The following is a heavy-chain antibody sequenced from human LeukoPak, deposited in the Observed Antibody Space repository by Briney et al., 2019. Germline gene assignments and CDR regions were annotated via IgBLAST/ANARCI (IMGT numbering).Heavy chain of an antibody. D-gene: IGHD3-22*01. CDR2: ISGSGGAT. J-gene: IGHJ4*02. V-gene: IGHV3-23*01. CDR3: AKDGYNYDSSGHFDY. CDR1: GFTFSTYA. Sequence: RWSLRLSCAASGFTFSTYAMHWVRQPPGKGLEWVSAISGSGGATYYADADSVNGRLIISRDNSKTTLYLQINSLRVEATAVYYCAKDGYNYDSSGHFDYWGQGTLVTVSS.